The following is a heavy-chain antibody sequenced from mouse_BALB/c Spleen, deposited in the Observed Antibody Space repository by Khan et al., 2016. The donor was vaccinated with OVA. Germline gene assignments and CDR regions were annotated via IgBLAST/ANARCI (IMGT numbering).Heavy chain of an antibody. Sequence: VQLVESGAELAKPGASVKMSCKASGYTFTSYWMHWVKQRPGQGLEWIGYINPSTDYTEYNQKFKDKATLTADKSSSTAHMQLTSLTSEDSAVYYWTNHGSSSAWFTYWGQGTLVTVSA. CDR1: GYTFTSYW. V-gene: IGHV1-7*01. D-gene: IGHD1-1*01. CDR3: TNHGSSSAWFTY. J-gene: IGHJ3*01. CDR2: INPSTDYT.